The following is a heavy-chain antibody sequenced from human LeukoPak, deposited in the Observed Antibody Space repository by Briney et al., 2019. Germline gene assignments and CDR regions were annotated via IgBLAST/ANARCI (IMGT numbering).Heavy chain of an antibody. V-gene: IGHV4-59*08. Sequence: PSETLSLTCTVSGGSITGYYWSWIRQPPGKGLEWIGYIYSSGSTNYNPSLQSRGTISVVTSKNQIYLKLNSVTAADAAVYYCARLTRFLTGYYPSPWGPGTLVTVSS. J-gene: IGHJ5*02. CDR2: IYSSGST. D-gene: IGHD3-9*01. CDR3: ARLTRFLTGYYPSP. CDR1: GGSITGYY.